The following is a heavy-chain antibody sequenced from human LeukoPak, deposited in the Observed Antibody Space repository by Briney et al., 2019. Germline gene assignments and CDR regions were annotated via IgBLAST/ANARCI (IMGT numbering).Heavy chain of an antibody. V-gene: IGHV4-59*01. CDR2: IYYSGST. CDR3: ARVTSWFDP. J-gene: IGHJ5*02. Sequence: PSETLSLTCAVYGGSFSGYYWSWIRQPPGKGLEWIGYIYYSGSTNYNPSLKSRVTISVDTSKNQFSLKLSSVTAADTAVYYCARVTSWFDPWGQGTLVTVSS. CDR1: GGSFSGYY. D-gene: IGHD2-21*02.